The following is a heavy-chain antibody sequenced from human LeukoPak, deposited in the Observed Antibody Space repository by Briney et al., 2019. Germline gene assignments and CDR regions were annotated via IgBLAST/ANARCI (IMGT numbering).Heavy chain of an antibody. Sequence: PSETLSLTCTVSGRSISSYYGSWLRQPPGKGLEWIGYMYYSGSTNYNPSLKSRVTISVDTSKNQFSLKLSSVTAADTAVYYCARVRDSGYDSLDYWGQGTLVTLSS. J-gene: IGHJ4*02. CDR3: ARVRDSGYDSLDY. CDR2: MYYSGST. CDR1: GRSISSYY. V-gene: IGHV4-59*01. D-gene: IGHD5-12*01.